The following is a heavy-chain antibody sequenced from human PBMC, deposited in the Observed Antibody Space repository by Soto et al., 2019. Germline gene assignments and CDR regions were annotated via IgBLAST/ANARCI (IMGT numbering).Heavy chain of an antibody. CDR3: ARNYGHAFDI. J-gene: IGHJ3*02. D-gene: IGHD1-7*01. CDR2: IYYSGST. CDR1: RGSIRSHY. V-gene: IGHV4-59*11. Sequence: SSPLPLTCTVFRGSIRSHYWSWTRQPPGKGLEWIWYIYYSGSTNYYPSLKSLVTISVDTSKNQFSLKLSSVTAADTAVYYCARNYGHAFDIWGQGTMVT.